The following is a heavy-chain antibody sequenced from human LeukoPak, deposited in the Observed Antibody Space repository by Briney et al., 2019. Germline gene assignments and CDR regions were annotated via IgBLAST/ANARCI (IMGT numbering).Heavy chain of an antibody. V-gene: IGHV3-23*01. CDR1: GFTFSSYA. Sequence: GGSLRLSCAASGFTFSSYAMSWVRQAPGKGLEWVSAISGSGGSTYYADSVKGRFTISRDNSKNTLYLQMNSLRAEDTAVYYCAKVPTNWNYEDYYYGMDVWGQGTTVTVSS. CDR2: ISGSGGST. CDR3: AKVPTNWNYEDYYYGMDV. D-gene: IGHD1-7*01. J-gene: IGHJ6*02.